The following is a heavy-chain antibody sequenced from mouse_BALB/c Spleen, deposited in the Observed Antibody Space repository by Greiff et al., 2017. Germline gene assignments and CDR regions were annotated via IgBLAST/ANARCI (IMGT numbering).Heavy chain of an antibody. CDR1: GFTFSDYG. CDR2: ISNLAYSI. Sequence: DVMLVESGGGLVQPGGSRKLSCAASGFTFSDYGMAWVRQAPGKGPEWVAFISNLAYSIYYADTVTGRFTISRENAKNTLYLEMSSLRSEDTAMYYCATTAYYAMDYWGQGTSVTVSS. V-gene: IGHV5-15*02. J-gene: IGHJ4*01. CDR3: ATTAYYAMDY. D-gene: IGHD1-2*01.